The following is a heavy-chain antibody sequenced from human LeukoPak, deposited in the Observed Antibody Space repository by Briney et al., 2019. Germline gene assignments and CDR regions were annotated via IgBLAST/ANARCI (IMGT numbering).Heavy chain of an antibody. Sequence: SETLSLTCTVSGGSISSYYWSWIRQPPGKGLEWIGYIYYSGSTNYNPSLKSRVTISVDTSKNQFSLKLSSVTAADTAVYYCAREIDCSSTSCSLGVFDYWGQGTLVTVSS. CDR1: GGSISSYY. CDR2: IYYSGST. CDR3: AREIDCSSTSCSLGVFDY. D-gene: IGHD2-2*01. V-gene: IGHV4-59*12. J-gene: IGHJ4*02.